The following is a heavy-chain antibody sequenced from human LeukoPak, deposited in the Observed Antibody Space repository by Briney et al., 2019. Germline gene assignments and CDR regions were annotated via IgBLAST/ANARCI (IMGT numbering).Heavy chain of an antibody. Sequence: PSETLSLTCAVYGGSFSGYYWSWIRQPPGKGLEWIGEINHSGSTNYNPSLKSRVTISVDTSKNQFSLKLSSVTAADTAVYYCARGSDYSSSWYPYYYYMDVWGKGTTVTVSS. D-gene: IGHD6-13*01. CDR3: ARGSDYSSSWYPYYYYMDV. CDR1: GGSFSGYY. V-gene: IGHV4-34*01. CDR2: INHSGST. J-gene: IGHJ6*03.